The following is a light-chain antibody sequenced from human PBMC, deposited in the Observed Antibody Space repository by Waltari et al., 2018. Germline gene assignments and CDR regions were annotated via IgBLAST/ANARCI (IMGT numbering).Light chain of an antibody. CDR3: ATWDASLDTWV. CDR2: ANN. Sequence: QSVVTQPPSASGTPGPRVTLSCSGSNSNIGSYIVNWYQQFPGTAPQLLIYANNQRPSGVPGRFSASRSGTSASLVISGLQSEDEADYYCATWDASLDTWVFGGGTKVTVL. J-gene: IGLJ3*02. CDR1: NSNIGSYI. V-gene: IGLV1-44*01.